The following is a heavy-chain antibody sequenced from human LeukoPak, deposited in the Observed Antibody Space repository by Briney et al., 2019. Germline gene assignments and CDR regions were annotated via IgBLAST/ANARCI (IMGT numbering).Heavy chain of an antibody. J-gene: IGHJ4*02. D-gene: IGHD6-19*01. CDR3: ARDLKRGYSSGRYSWGTGSSNDY. CDR1: GYTFTSYG. V-gene: IGHV1-18*01. CDR2: ISGYNGNT. Sequence: ASVKVSCKASGYTFTSYGISWVRQAPGQGLEWMGWISGYNGNTNYAQKLQGRVTMTTDTSTSTAYMELRSLRSDDTAVYYCARDLKRGYSSGRYSWGTGSSNDYWGQGTPVTVSS.